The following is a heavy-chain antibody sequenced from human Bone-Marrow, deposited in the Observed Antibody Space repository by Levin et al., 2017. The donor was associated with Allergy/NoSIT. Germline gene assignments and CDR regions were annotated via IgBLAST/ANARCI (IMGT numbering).Heavy chain of an antibody. V-gene: IGHV4-34*01. CDR2: ITPGGST. CDR3: ARGGAPGAFDI. J-gene: IGHJ3*02. D-gene: IGHD3-10*01. Sequence: SSETLSLTCAVYGVSFSGSFWSWLRQPPGKGLEWIGEITPGGSTRYNPSLKSRVTISLDTSKNQLSLRLSSVTAADTAVYYCARGGAPGAFDIWGQGTTVTVSS. CDR1: GVSFSGSF.